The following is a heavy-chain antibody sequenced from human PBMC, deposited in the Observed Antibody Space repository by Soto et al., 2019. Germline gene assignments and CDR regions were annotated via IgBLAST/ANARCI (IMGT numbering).Heavy chain of an antibody. CDR1: GGSISSSSYY. V-gene: IGHV4-39*01. J-gene: IGHJ4*02. CDR2: IYYSGST. D-gene: IGHD2-15*01. CDR3: ARHTPAISISDH. Sequence: QLQLQESGPGLVKPSETLSLTCTVSGGSISSSSYYWGWIRQPPGKGLEWIGSIYYSGSTYYNPSLQRRVTISVDTSKNQFSLKLSSVTAADTAVYYCARHTPAISISDHWGQGTLVTVSS.